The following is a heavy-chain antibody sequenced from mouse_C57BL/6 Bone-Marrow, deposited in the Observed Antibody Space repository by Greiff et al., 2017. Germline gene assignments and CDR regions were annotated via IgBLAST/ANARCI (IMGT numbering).Heavy chain of an antibody. CDR2: IRNKANGYTT. CDR3: ARSHVVYFDY. Sequence: EVMLVESGGGLVQPGGSLSLSCAASGFTFTDYYMSWVRQPPGKALEWLGFIRNKANGYTTEYSASVKGRFTISRDNSQSILYLQMNALRAEDSATYYCARSHVVYFDYWGQGTTLTVSS. J-gene: IGHJ2*01. D-gene: IGHD1-1*01. V-gene: IGHV7-3*01. CDR1: GFTFTDYY.